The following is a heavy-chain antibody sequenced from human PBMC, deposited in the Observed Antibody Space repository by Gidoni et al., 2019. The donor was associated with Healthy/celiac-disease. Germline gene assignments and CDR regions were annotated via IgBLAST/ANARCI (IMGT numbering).Heavy chain of an antibody. J-gene: IGHJ3*02. D-gene: IGHD5-12*01. CDR3: ARDGYNWGAFDI. V-gene: IGHV3-74*01. CDR2: INSEGSST. CDR1: GLPFSSYW. Sequence: EVQLVESGGGLVQPGGSLRLSCSASGLPFSSYWMHWVSQGPGKGLVWVSRINSEGSSTSYADSVKGRFTISRDNAKNTLYLQMNSLRAEDTAVYYCARDGYNWGAFDIWGQGTMVTVSS.